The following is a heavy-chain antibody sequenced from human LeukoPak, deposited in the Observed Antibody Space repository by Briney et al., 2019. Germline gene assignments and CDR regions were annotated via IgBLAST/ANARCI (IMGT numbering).Heavy chain of an antibody. Sequence: PGGSLRLSCAASGFTFSDYYMSWIRQAPGKGLESVTYISSSGSTIYYADSVKGRFTISRDNAKNSLYLQMNSLRAEDTAVYYCARGFLRYFDWLLWYWGQGTPVTVSS. CDR1: GFTFSDYY. CDR3: ARGFLRYFDWLLWY. J-gene: IGHJ4*02. D-gene: IGHD3-9*01. CDR2: ISSSGSTI. V-gene: IGHV3-11*01.